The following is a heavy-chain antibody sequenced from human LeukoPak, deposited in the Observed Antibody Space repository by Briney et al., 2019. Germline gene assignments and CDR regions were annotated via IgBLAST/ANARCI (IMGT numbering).Heavy chain of an antibody. J-gene: IGHJ4*02. Sequence: GGSLRLSRAASGFTFSSYWMHWVRQAPGKGLEWVANIKQDGSEKYYVDSVKGRFTISRDNAKNSLYLQMNSLRAEDTAVYSCVRDGDTSGYTNWGQGTLVTVSS. V-gene: IGHV3-7*01. CDR1: GFTFSSYW. D-gene: IGHD3-22*01. CDR2: IKQDGSEK. CDR3: VRDGDTSGYTN.